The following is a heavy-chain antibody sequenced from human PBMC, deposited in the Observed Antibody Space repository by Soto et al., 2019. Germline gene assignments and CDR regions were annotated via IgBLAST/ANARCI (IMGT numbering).Heavy chain of an antibody. Sequence: QVQLVESGGGVVQPGRSLRLSCAASGFTFSIYPMHWVRQAPGKGLEWVAVISYDGSDRYYADSVKGRFTISRDNSKNTLSLQMNSLRPEDTAVYYCASGQAMDVWGQGTTVTVSS. CDR3: ASGQAMDV. J-gene: IGHJ6*02. CDR1: GFTFSIYP. CDR2: ISYDGSDR. V-gene: IGHV3-30-3*01.